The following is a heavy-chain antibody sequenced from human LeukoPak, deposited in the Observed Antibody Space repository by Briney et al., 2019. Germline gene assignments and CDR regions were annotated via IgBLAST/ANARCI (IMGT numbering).Heavy chain of an antibody. CDR3: ARSTWNFDY. Sequence: SETLSLTCAVYGGSFSGYYWSWIRQPPGEGLEWIGEINHSGSTNYNPSLKSRVTISVDTSKNQFSLKLSSVTAADTAVYYCARSTWNFDYWGQGTLVTVSS. CDR1: GGSFSGYY. V-gene: IGHV4-34*01. J-gene: IGHJ4*02. D-gene: IGHD2-2*01. CDR2: INHSGST.